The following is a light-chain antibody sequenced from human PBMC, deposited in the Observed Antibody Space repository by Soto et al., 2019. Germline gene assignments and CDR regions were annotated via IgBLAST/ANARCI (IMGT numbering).Light chain of an antibody. V-gene: IGKV1-5*03. CDR1: QSISSW. CDR2: KAS. Sequence: IQPARSSCTLTAYVGDRVTNTLRASQSISSWLAWYQQKPGKAPKLLIYKASSLESGVPSRFSGSGSGTEFTLTISSLQPDDFATYYCQQYNSYSRTFGQGTKVDIK. CDR3: QQYNSYSRT. J-gene: IGKJ1*01.